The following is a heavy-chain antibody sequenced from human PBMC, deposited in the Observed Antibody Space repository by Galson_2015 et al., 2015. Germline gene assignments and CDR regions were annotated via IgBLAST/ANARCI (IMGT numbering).Heavy chain of an antibody. J-gene: IGHJ6*02. CDR2: IWYDGSNK. CDR3: ARDLGQQLVSVPDYYYYYGMDV. D-gene: IGHD6-13*01. Sequence: SLRLSCAASGFTFSSYGMHWVRQAPGKGLEWVAVIWYDGSNKYYADSVKGRFTISRDNSKNTLYLQMNSLRAEDTAVYYCARDLGQQLVSVPDYYYYYGMDVWGQGTTVTVSS. V-gene: IGHV3-33*01. CDR1: GFTFSSYG.